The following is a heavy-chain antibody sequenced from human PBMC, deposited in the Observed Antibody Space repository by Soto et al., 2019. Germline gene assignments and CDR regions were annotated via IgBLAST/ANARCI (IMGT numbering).Heavy chain of an antibody. CDR3: ITDYVRVDRDLWSGFFVH. D-gene: IGHD3-3*01. J-gene: IGHJ4*02. V-gene: IGHV3-15*01. CDR1: GFSFSNAW. CDR2: IKSKTDGERT. Sequence: KTGGSLRLSCAASGFSFSNAWMSWVRQAPGKGLEWVGRIKSKTDGERTDYAAPVKGRFTISRDDSKSTVYLQMNSLEPEDTAIYYCITDYVRVDRDLWSGFFVHWGQGTLVTVSS.